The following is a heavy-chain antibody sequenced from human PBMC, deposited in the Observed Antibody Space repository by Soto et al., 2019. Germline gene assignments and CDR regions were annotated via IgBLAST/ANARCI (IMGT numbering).Heavy chain of an antibody. V-gene: IGHV1-69*06. Sequence: QVRLEQSGAEVKKPGSSVRVSCQASGGALTSYPIHWVRQAPGQGLEWMGVIDPIVDTSNLAENFQTRLTPTADTSTNTVYMDLTSLRSDDTAIYFCATYPRPYKWTDIWGRGTQLTVSS. J-gene: IGHJ4*02. CDR1: GGALTSYP. D-gene: IGHD1-20*01. CDR2: IDPIVDTS. CDR3: ATYPRPYKWTDI.